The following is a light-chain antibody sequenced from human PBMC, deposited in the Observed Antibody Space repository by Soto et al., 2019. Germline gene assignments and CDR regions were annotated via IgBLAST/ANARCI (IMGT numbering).Light chain of an antibody. CDR2: GAS. J-gene: IGKJ5*01. V-gene: IGKV3-20*01. CDR3: QQYGSSPSIT. Sequence: EIVLTQSPDSLSLSPGXRATLSCRASQSVNNDYLAWYQQKPGQAPRLLIYGASRRATGIPDRFSGSGSGTDFTLTISRLEPEDFAVYYCQQYGSSPSITFGQGTRLGIK. CDR1: QSVNNDY.